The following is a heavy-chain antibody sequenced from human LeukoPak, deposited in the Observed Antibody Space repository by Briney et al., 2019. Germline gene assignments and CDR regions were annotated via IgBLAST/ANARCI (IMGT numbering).Heavy chain of an antibody. CDR2: ISAYNGNT. CDR3: ARALGYCSSTSCYLNWFDP. J-gene: IGHJ5*02. CDR1: GYTFTSYG. Sequence: ASVKVSCKASGYTFTSYGISWVRQAPGQGLEGMGWISAYNGNTNYAQKLQGRVTMTTDTSTSTAYMELRSLRSDDTAVYYCARALGYCSSTSCYLNWFDPWGQGTLVTVSS. D-gene: IGHD2-2*01. V-gene: IGHV1-18*01.